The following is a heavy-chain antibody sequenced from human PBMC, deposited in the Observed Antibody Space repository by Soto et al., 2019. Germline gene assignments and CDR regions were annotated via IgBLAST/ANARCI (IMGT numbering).Heavy chain of an antibody. CDR1: WFTVSSNY. Sequence: GGSLRLSCASSWFTVSSNYMSWVRQAPGKGLEWVSVIYSGGSTYYADSVKGRFTISRDNSKNTLYLQMNSLRAEDTAVYYCARGGDNYVWGSYGSWGQGTMVTVSS. D-gene: IGHD3-16*02. CDR2: IYSGGST. V-gene: IGHV3-53*01. CDR3: ARGGDNYVWGSYGS. J-gene: IGHJ3*01.